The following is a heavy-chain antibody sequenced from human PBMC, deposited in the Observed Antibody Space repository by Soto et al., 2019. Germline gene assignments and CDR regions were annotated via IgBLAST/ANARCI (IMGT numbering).Heavy chain of an antibody. V-gene: IGHV1-2*02. CDR3: ARSYIASRPSDY. J-gene: IGHJ4*02. D-gene: IGHD6-6*01. Sequence: QVQLVQSGAEVKKPGASVQVSCKASGYTFTGYYLNWVRQAPGQGLEWMGWINHNSAGTYYAQDFQGRVTMTRDTSITTAYMELSRLRIDDTAVYYCARSYIASRPSDYWGQGTLVTVSS. CDR1: GYTFTGYY. CDR2: INHNSAGT.